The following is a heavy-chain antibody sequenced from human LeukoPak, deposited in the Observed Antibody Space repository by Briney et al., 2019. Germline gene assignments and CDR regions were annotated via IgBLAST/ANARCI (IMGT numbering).Heavy chain of an antibody. D-gene: IGHD3-10*01. CDR2: IYHSGST. CDR3: ASSLFGVGELLVDY. J-gene: IGHJ4*02. Sequence: SETLSLTCTVSGGSISSGGYYWSWIRQPPGKGLEWIGEIYHSGSTNYNPSLKSRVTISVDKSKNQFSLKLSSVTAADTAVYYCASSLFGVGELLVDYWGQGTLVTVSS. V-gene: IGHV4-39*07. CDR1: GGSISSGGYY.